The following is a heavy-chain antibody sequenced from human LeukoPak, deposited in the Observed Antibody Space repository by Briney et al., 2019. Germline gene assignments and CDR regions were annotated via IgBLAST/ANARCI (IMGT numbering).Heavy chain of an antibody. CDR3: ARDSLSTMIVVVISYGMDV. CDR2: ISYDGNNK. V-gene: IGHV3-30-3*01. CDR1: GFTFSSYA. Sequence: GRSLRLSCAASGFTFSSYAMHWVRQAPDKGLQWVAVISYDGNNKYYADSVKGRLTISRDNSKNTLYLQMNSLRTEDTAMYYCARDSLSTMIVVVISYGMDVWGQGTTVTVSS. J-gene: IGHJ6*02. D-gene: IGHD3-22*01.